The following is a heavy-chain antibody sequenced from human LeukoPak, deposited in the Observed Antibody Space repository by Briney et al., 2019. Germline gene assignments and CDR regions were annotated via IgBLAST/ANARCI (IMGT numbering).Heavy chain of an antibody. D-gene: IGHD2/OR15-2a*01. CDR1: GFTFGSYA. Sequence: GGSLRLSCAASGFTFGSYAMTWVRQAPGKGLEWVSGISGSGMNTYYADSVRGRFTISRDNSKNTLYLQMISMRAEDTALYYCAKVFHTSSLYNYYGMDVWGQGTTVTVSS. V-gene: IGHV3-23*01. CDR2: ISGSGMNT. CDR3: AKVFHTSSLYNYYGMDV. J-gene: IGHJ6*02.